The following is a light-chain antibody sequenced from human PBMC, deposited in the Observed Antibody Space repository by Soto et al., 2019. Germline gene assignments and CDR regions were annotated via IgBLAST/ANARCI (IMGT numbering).Light chain of an antibody. J-gene: IGKJ1*01. CDR2: DAS. CDR3: QQYNSYWWT. V-gene: IGKV1-5*01. CDR1: QSISSW. Sequence: DIQMTQSPSTLSASVGDRVTITCRASQSISSWLAWYQQKPGKAPKLLIYDASSLESGVPSRFGGSGSGTEFTLTISSRQPDDFATYYCQQYNSYWWTFGQGTKVEIK.